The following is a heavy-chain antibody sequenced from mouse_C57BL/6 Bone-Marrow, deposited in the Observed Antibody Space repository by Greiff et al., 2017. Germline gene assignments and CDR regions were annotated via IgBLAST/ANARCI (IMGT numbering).Heavy chain of an antibody. CDR2: IWSGGST. D-gene: IGHD2-3*01. J-gene: IGHJ4*01. Sequence: QVQLKESGPGLVQPSQSLSITCTVSGFSLTSYGVHWVRQSPGKGLEWLGVIWSGGSTDYNAAFISRLSISKDNSKSQVFFKMNSLQADDTAIYYCARGWLLRGFWAMDYWGQGTSVTVSS. V-gene: IGHV2-2*01. CDR1: GFSLTSYG. CDR3: ARGWLLRGFWAMDY.